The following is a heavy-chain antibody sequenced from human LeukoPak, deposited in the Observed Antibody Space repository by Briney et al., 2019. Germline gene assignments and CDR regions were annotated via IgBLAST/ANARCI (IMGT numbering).Heavy chain of an antibody. CDR3: TTPKASLGGYSGYDPYYYYGMDV. Sequence: GGSLRLSCAASGFTFSSYAMHWVRQAPGKGLEWVAVISYDGSNKYYADSVKGRFTISRDNSKNTLYLQMNSLKTEDTAVYYCTTPKASLGGYSGYDPYYYYGMDVWGQGTTVTVSS. D-gene: IGHD5-12*01. J-gene: IGHJ6*02. V-gene: IGHV3-30-3*01. CDR1: GFTFSSYA. CDR2: ISYDGSNK.